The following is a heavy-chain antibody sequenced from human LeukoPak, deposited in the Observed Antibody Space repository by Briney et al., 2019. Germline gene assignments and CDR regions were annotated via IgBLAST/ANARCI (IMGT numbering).Heavy chain of an antibody. CDR3: ATVSGNYYGSFDY. CDR1: GGSIYGYY. V-gene: IGHV4-4*07. CDR2: IYTSGST. D-gene: IGHD1-26*01. J-gene: IGHJ4*02. Sequence: SETLSLTCTVSGGSIYGYYCNWIRQPAGKGLEWIGHIYTSGSTNYNPSLKSRVTMSVDTSKNQFSLKLRSLTAADTAVYYCATVSGNYYGSFDYWGQGALVTVSS.